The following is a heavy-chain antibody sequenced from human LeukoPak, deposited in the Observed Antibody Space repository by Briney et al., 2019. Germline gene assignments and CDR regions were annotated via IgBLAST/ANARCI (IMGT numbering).Heavy chain of an antibody. Sequence: SETLSLTCTVSGGSISTYYWNWIRQPPGKGLEWIGYIYHSGSTNYNPSLQSRVTISVDTSKNRFSLNLNSVTAADTAVYYCARGGAARLHFQNWGQGTLVTVSS. CDR2: IYHSGST. V-gene: IGHV4-59*01. CDR1: GGSISTYY. J-gene: IGHJ1*01. CDR3: ARGGAARLHFQN. D-gene: IGHD6-6*01.